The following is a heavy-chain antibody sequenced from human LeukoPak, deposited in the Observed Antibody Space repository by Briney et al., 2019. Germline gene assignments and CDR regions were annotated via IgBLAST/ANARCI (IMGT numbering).Heavy chain of an antibody. J-gene: IGHJ4*02. D-gene: IGHD3-22*01. CDR2: ISSSGGFI. CDR3: ASSMIVVGTASRDY. CDR1: GFTFSSYT. V-gene: IGHV3-21*01. Sequence: GGSLRLSCAVSGFTFSSYTMNWVRQAPGKGLEWVSSISSSGGFIHYADSAKGRFSVSRDNAKNSLYLQLNSLRAEDTAVYYCASSMIVVGTASRDYWGQGTLVTVSS.